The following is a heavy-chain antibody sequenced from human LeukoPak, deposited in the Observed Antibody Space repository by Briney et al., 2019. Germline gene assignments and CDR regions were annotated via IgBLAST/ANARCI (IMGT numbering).Heavy chain of an antibody. Sequence: SQTLSLTCAVSGGSISSGGYSWSWIRQPPGKGLEWIGYIYHSGSTYYNLSLKSRVTISVDRSKNQFSLKLSSVTAADTAVYYCARVIYSGYDEGVSFFDYWGQGTLVTVSS. CDR2: IYHSGST. CDR1: GGSISSGGYS. V-gene: IGHV4-30-2*01. CDR3: ARVIYSGYDEGVSFFDY. D-gene: IGHD5-12*01. J-gene: IGHJ4*02.